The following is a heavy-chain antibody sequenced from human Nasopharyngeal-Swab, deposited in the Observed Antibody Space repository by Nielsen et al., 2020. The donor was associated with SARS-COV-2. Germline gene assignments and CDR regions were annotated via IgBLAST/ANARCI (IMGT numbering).Heavy chain of an antibody. CDR3: ARDRNGFIYYYYGMDV. CDR1: GFTFSSYE. CDR2: ISSSGGMI. Sequence: LSLTCAASGFTFSSYEMNWVRQAPGKGLEWVSYISSSGGMIYNAESMKGRFTISRDNAKNSLYLQMNSLRAEDTAVYYCARDRNGFIYYYYGMDVWGQGTTVTVSS. J-gene: IGHJ6*02. D-gene: IGHD3-3*01. V-gene: IGHV3-48*03.